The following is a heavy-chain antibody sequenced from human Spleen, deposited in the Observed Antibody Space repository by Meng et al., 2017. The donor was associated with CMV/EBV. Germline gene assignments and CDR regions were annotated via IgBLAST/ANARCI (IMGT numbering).Heavy chain of an antibody. Sequence: SLKISCVVSGFAFNDYAMHWVRQPPGKGLEWVSGISWNSDNIGYADSVQGRFTLSRDNAKNSLYLQMNSLRAEDTAVYYCATQPLQNVQAGGVVDYWGQGTLVTVSS. V-gene: IGHV3-9*01. CDR1: GFAFNDYA. D-gene: IGHD3-3*01. CDR3: ATQPLQNVQAGGVVDY. J-gene: IGHJ4*02. CDR2: ISWNSDNI.